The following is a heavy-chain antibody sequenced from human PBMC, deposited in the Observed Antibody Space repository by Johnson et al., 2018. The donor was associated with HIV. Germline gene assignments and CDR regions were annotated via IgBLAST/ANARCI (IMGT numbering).Heavy chain of an antibody. CDR2: INWNGGSP. D-gene: IGHD1-26*01. CDR3: ARVGATAAFDI. J-gene: IGHJ3*02. Sequence: VQLVESGGGLVQPGGSLRPSCPASGFTFSSYDMHWVRQATGKGLEWVSGINWNGGSPTYADSVKGRFTISRDNAKNSLYLQMNSLRAEDTAVYYCARVGATAAFDIWGQGTMVTVSS. V-gene: IGHV3-20*04. CDR1: GFTFSSYD.